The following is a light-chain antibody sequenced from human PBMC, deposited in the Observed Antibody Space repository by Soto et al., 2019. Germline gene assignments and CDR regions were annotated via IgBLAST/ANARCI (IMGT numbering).Light chain of an antibody. J-gene: IGKJ5*01. Sequence: DIQMTQSPSALSASVGDRVTITCQASQDISDVLNWYQHQPGKAPKVLIYDASKLQTGVPSRFSGRGSGKDFTFTISSLQPDDSGTYYCQQFYDLPITVGQGSRLEI. CDR2: DAS. CDR3: QQFYDLPIT. V-gene: IGKV1-33*01. CDR1: QDISDV.